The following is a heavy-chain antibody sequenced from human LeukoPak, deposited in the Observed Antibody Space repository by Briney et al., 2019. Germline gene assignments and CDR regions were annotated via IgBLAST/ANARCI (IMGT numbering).Heavy chain of an antibody. V-gene: IGHV4-59*12. J-gene: IGHJ4*02. CDR2: IYHSGST. Sequence: SETLSLTCTVSGGSISSYYWSWIRQPPGKGLEWIRYIYHSGSTYYNPSLKSRVTISVDRSKNQFSLKLSSVTAADTAVYYCASALVDTAMATDYWGQGTLVTVSS. D-gene: IGHD5-18*01. CDR1: GGSISSYY. CDR3: ASALVDTAMATDY.